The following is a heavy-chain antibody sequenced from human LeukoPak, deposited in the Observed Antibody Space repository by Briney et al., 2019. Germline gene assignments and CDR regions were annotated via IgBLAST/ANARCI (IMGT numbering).Heavy chain of an antibody. Sequence: SQTLSLTCTVSGGSISSGGYYWSWIRQPAGKGLEWIGHIYTSGSTNYNPSLKSRVTISVDTSKNQFSLNLSSVTAADTAVYYCARETYYDRAFDIWGQGTMVTVSS. J-gene: IGHJ3*02. D-gene: IGHD3-3*01. CDR2: IYTSGST. CDR1: GGSISSGGYY. V-gene: IGHV4-61*09. CDR3: ARETYYDRAFDI.